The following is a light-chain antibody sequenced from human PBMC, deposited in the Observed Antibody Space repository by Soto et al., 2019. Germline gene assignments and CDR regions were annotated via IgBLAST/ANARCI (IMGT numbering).Light chain of an antibody. V-gene: IGKV1-13*02. CDR2: DAS. Sequence: AIQLTQSPSSLSASVGDRVTITCRASQGISSALAWYQQKPGKAPRLLIYDASSLESGVPSRLSGSGSGTDFTLTINSLQPEDFATYYCQQSYSTPQAFGQGTKVDIK. J-gene: IGKJ1*01. CDR3: QQSYSTPQA. CDR1: QGISSA.